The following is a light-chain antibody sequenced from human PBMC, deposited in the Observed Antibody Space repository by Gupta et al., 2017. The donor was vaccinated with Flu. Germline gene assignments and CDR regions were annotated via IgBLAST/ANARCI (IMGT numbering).Light chain of an antibody. CDR1: SYKVGRND. Sequence: TMTWTESSYKVGRNDVYCYQHDPAPAPNLLLFGSDKRRSGAPASVSGSKSGTSTAVAISVLRAEGEADYYYDSWEESRSGYVVFGGGTKLTVL. CDR2: GSD. J-gene: IGLJ2*01. V-gene: IGLV1-47*01. CDR3: DSWEESRSGYVV.